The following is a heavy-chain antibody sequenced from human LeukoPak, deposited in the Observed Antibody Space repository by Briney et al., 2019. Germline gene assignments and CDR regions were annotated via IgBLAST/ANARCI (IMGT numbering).Heavy chain of an antibody. CDR3: AGDPGYCSSISCYAGGNWFDP. CDR1: GYTFTSYG. V-gene: IGHV1-18*01. D-gene: IGHD2-2*01. J-gene: IGHJ5*02. Sequence: ASVKVSCKASGYTFTSYGISWVRQAAGQGLEWMGWISAYNGNTNYAQKLQGRVTMTTDTSTSTAYMELRSLRSDDTAVYYCAGDPGYCSSISCYAGGNWFDPWGQGTLVTVSS. CDR2: ISAYNGNT.